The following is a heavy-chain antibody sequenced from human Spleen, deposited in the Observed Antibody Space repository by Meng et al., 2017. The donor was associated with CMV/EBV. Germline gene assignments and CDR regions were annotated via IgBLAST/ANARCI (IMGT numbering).Heavy chain of an antibody. D-gene: IGHD3-3*01. V-gene: IGHV1-18*01. CDR2: ISGYKGDT. CDR3: ARDGVGMVRVFDP. J-gene: IGHJ5*02. CDR1: GYTFSSFG. Sequence: ASVKVSCKTSGYTFSSFGISWVRQAPGQGLEWMGWISGYKGDTKYAQKLQGRVTLTTDASTGTVYMELRSLRSDDTAVYYCARDGVGMVRVFDPWGQGTLVTVSS.